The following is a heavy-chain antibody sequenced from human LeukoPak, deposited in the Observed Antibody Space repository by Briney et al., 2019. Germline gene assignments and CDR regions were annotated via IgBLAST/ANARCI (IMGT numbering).Heavy chain of an antibody. CDR2: INPSGGST. Sequence: ASVKVSCKASGYTFTDYYMHWVRQAPGQGLEWMGIINPSGGSTSYAQKFQGRVTMTRDMSTSTVYMELSSLRSEDTAVYYCASQSYGDYVWFDPWGQGTLVTVSS. V-gene: IGHV1-46*01. CDR3: ASQSYGDYVWFDP. D-gene: IGHD4-17*01. CDR1: GYTFTDYY. J-gene: IGHJ5*02.